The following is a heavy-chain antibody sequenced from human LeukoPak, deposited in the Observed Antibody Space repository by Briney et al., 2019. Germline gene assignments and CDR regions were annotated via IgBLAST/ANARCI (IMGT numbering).Heavy chain of an antibody. J-gene: IGHJ4*02. Sequence: GGSLRLSCAASGFTVSNNYMNWVRQAPGKGLEWVANIKQDGSEKYYVDSVKGRFTISRDNAKNSLYLQMNSLRAEDTAVYYCARETAYSGRIDYWGQGTLVTVSS. CDR1: GFTVSNNY. CDR2: IKQDGSEK. CDR3: ARETAYSGRIDY. D-gene: IGHD1-26*01. V-gene: IGHV3-7*01.